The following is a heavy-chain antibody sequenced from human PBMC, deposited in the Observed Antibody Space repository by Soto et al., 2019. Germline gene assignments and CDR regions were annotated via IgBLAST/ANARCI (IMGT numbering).Heavy chain of an antibody. J-gene: IGHJ4*02. CDR2: IYYSGST. V-gene: IGHV4-39*01. D-gene: IGHD1-1*01. Sequence: SETLFLTCTVSGGSISSSSYYWGWIRQPPGKGLEWIGSIYYSGSTYYNPSLKSRVTISVDTSKNQFSLKLSSVTAADTAVYYCARQSDDVGYFDYWGQGTLVTVSS. CDR3: ARQSDDVGYFDY. CDR1: GGSISSSSYY.